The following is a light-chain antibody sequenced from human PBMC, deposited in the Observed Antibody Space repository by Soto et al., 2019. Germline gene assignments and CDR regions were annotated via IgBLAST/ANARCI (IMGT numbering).Light chain of an antibody. J-gene: IGLJ1*01. Sequence: QLVLTQSPSASASLGASVKLTCTLSSGHSTYTVAWHQQQPERGPRFLMKLNSDGSHNKGDGIPDRFSGSSSGTERYLTISSLQSEDEADYYCQTWKVFGPGTKVTVL. CDR3: QTWKV. CDR1: SGHSTYT. V-gene: IGLV4-69*01. CDR2: LNSDGSH.